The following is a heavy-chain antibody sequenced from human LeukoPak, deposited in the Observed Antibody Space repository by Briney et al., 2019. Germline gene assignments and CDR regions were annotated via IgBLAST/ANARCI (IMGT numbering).Heavy chain of an antibody. CDR1: GFTFTNDF. CDR2: MKVDGTDI. CDR3: ARGVGRGAYGDYVGSSGEGFDY. V-gene: IGHV3-7*01. Sequence: GGSLRLSCAASGFTFTNDFMTWVRQAPGKGLEWVANMKVDGTDIHYVDSVKGQFTISRDNSKNTLYLQMNSLRAEDTAVYYCARGVGRGAYGDYVGSSGEGFDYWGQGTLVTVSS. D-gene: IGHD4-17*01. J-gene: IGHJ4*02.